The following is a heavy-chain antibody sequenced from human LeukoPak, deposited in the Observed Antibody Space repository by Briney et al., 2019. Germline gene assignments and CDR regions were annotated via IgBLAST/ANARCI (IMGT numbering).Heavy chain of an antibody. CDR1: GGTFSSYA. D-gene: IGHD2-2*01. CDR3: ARGPIVVPAAVDY. CDR2: IIPILGIA. Sequence: SVKVSCKASGGTFSSYAISWVRQAPGQGLEWMGRIIPILGIANYAQEFQGRVTITADKSTSTAYMELSSLRSEDTAVYYCARGPIVVPAAVDYWGQGTLVTVSS. J-gene: IGHJ4*02. V-gene: IGHV1-69*04.